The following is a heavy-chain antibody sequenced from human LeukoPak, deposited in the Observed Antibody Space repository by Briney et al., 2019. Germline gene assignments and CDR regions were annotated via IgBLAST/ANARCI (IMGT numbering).Heavy chain of an antibody. D-gene: IGHD5-24*01. CDR3: ARHPSGRMWLQQRGWFDP. J-gene: IGHJ5*02. V-gene: IGHV4-39*01. Sequence: PSETLSLTCTVSGGSISSISYYWGWIRQPPGKGLEWIGSMYHNGSTYYNPSLKSRVTISVDTSKNQFSLKLTSVTAADTAVYYCARHPSGRMWLQQRGWFDPWGQGTLVTVSS. CDR1: GGSISSISYY. CDR2: MYHNGST.